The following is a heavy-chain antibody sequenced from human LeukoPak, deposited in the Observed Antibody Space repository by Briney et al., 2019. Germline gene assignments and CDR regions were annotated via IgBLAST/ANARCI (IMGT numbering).Heavy chain of an antibody. D-gene: IGHD6-13*01. CDR2: ISYDGSND. V-gene: IGHV3-30*18. J-gene: IGHJ4*02. CDR3: AKNLKSAAGRSSCFNY. CDR1: GLTFSSYG. Sequence: PGGSRRLSCAAYGLTFSSYGMHWVRQAPGKGMGWVAFISYDGSNDYCEDSVQGRFPSSRDNSQSPLYVQMNSLRAEDTAVYYCAKNLKSAAGRSSCFNYWGQGTLATVSS.